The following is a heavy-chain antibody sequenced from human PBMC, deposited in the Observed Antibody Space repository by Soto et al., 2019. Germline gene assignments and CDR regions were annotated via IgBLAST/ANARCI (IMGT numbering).Heavy chain of an antibody. V-gene: IGHV3-30*04. D-gene: IGHD2-8*01. CDR1: EFTCNRHA. CDR3: ARVSGHVYATLHGPFDY. J-gene: IGHJ4*02. Sequence: QVQLVESGGGGVQPGRSLRLSCAASEFTCNRHAMHWVRQAPGKGLEWVAVISHDGRIKYYADSVKGRFTISRDNSMNTLDLQMNSLRAEDTAIYFCARVSGHVYATLHGPFDYWGQGTLVTVSS. CDR2: ISHDGRIK.